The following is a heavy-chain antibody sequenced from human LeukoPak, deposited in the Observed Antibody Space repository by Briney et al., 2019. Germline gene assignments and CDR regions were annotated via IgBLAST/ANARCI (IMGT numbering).Heavy chain of an antibody. Sequence: GGSLRLSCAASGFTFSSYSMHWVRQAPGKGLEWVSYISSSSSTIYYADSVKGRFTISRDNAKNSLYLQMNSLRAEDTAVYYCARDGDYDILTGYLNGDAFDIWGQGTMVTVSS. D-gene: IGHD3-9*01. CDR2: ISSSSSTI. J-gene: IGHJ3*02. V-gene: IGHV3-48*01. CDR3: ARDGDYDILTGYLNGDAFDI. CDR1: GFTFSSYS.